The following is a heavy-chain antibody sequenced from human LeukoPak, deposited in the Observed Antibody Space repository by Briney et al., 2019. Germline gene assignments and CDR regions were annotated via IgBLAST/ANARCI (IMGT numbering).Heavy chain of an antibody. CDR2: IYYSGST. Sequence: PSETLSLTCTVSGGSISSYYWSWIRQPPGKGLEWIGYIYYSGSTNYNPSLKSRVTVSVDTSKNQFSLKLSSVTAADTAMYYCARGFVGTSMVNPVLVDYWGQGTLVTVSS. CDR3: ARGFVGTSMVNPVLVDY. D-gene: IGHD5-18*01. V-gene: IGHV4-59*01. CDR1: GGSISSYY. J-gene: IGHJ4*02.